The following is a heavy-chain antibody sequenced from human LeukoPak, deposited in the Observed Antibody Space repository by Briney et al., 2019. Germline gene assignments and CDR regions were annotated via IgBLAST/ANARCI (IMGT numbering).Heavy chain of an antibody. CDR1: GYTFTSYG. D-gene: IGHD6-19*01. CDR2: ISAYNGNT. V-gene: IGHV1-18*01. Sequence: ASVNVSCKASGYTFTSYGISWVRQAPGQGLEWMGWISAYNGNTNYAQKLQGRVTMTTDTSTSTAYMELRSLRSDDTAVYYCARDKLHSSGWYYYYYGMDVWGQGTTVTVSS. J-gene: IGHJ6*02. CDR3: ARDKLHSSGWYYYYYGMDV.